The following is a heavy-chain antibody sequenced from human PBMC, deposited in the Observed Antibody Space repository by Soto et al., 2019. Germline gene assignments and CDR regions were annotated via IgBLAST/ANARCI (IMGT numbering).Heavy chain of an antibody. V-gene: IGHV4-31*01. CDR1: GDSVNSAY. Sequence: QVQLQEMGPGLVKPSQTLTITCTVSGDSVNSAYWSWIRQLPGKGLEWMGNIHHTGKTFYNPSLKSLVAISIDTSKPLFSLKMRSITAADTAVYYCARTDAYNASFFDSWGQGTVVTVSS. J-gene: IGHJ4*02. CDR3: ARTDAYNASFFDS. CDR2: IHHTGKT. D-gene: IGHD1-1*01.